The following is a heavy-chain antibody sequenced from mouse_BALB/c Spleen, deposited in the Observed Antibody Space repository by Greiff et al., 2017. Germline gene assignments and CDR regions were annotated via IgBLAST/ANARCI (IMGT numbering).Heavy chain of an antibody. CDR3: VYYRYDGGFDY. Sequence: ESGPGLVKPSQSLSLTCTVTGYSITSDYAWNWIRQFPGNKLEWMGYISYSGSTSYNPSLKSRISITRDTSKNQFFLQLNSVTTEDTATYYCVYYRYDGGFDYWGQGTTLTVSS. CDR2: ISYSGST. J-gene: IGHJ2*01. V-gene: IGHV3-2*02. D-gene: IGHD2-14*01. CDR1: GYSITSDYA.